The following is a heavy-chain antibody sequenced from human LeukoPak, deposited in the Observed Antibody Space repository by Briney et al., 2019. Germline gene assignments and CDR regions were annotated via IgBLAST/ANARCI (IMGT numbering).Heavy chain of an antibody. CDR3: ARDTSGYCSGGSCYSGGWFDP. CDR1: GGSISSSSYY. CDR2: VYYVGNT. Sequence: PSETLSLTCTASGGSISSSSYYWGWIRQPPGKGLEWIGSVYYVGNTYYNPSLKSRVTISVDTSKNQFSLKLSSLTAADTAVYYCARDTSGYCSGGSCYSGGWFDPWGQGTLVTVSS. D-gene: IGHD2-15*01. V-gene: IGHV4-39*07. J-gene: IGHJ5*02.